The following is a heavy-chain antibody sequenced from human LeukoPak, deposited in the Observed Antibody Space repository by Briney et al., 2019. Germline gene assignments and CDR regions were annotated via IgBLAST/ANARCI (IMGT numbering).Heavy chain of an antibody. V-gene: IGHV4-59*01. Sequence: SETLSLTCTVSGGSISSYYWSWIRQPPGKGLEWIGYIYYSGSTNYNPSLKSRVTMSVDTSKNQFSLKLSSVTAADTAVYYCASSPYYDSSGSLDYRGQGTLVTVSS. CDR2: IYYSGST. CDR1: GGSISSYY. CDR3: ASSPYYDSSGSLDY. J-gene: IGHJ4*02. D-gene: IGHD3-22*01.